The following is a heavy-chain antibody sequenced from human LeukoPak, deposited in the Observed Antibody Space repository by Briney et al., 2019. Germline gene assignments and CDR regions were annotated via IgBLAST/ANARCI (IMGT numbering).Heavy chain of an antibody. D-gene: IGHD2-21*02. J-gene: IGHJ4*02. Sequence: GGSLRLSCAASGLTLSSYGMSWVRQAPGKGLEWVSSISGSGDSTYYAESVKGRFTISRDNSKNTLYLQMNSLRAEDTAVYYCAKDHIVVVTATPNFDYWGQGTLVTVSS. CDR3: AKDHIVVVTATPNFDY. CDR2: ISGSGDST. V-gene: IGHV3-23*01. CDR1: GLTLSSYG.